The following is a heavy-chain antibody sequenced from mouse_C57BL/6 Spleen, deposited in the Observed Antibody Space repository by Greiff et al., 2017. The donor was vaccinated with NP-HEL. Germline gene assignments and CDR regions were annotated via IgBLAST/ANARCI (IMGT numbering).Heavy chain of an antibody. J-gene: IGHJ4*01. CDR1: GYSITSGYY. D-gene: IGHD3-2*02. CDR2: ISYDGSN. CDR3: ARVKGTAQATYYAMDY. V-gene: IGHV3-6*01. Sequence: DVKLQESGPGLVKPSQSLSLTCSVTGYSITSGYYWNWIRQFPGNKLEWMGYISYDGSNNYNPSLKNRISITRDTSKNQFFLKLNSVTTEDTATYYCARVKGTAQATYYAMDYWGQGTSVTVSS.